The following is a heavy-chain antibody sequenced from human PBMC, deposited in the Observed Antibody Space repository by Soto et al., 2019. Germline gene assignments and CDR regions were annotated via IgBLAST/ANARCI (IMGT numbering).Heavy chain of an antibody. V-gene: IGHV3-23*01. D-gene: IGHD3-22*01. J-gene: IGHJ6*02. CDR2: LTGTSGST. CDR1: GFTFTNYA. CDR3: AKDMSYYDSSGYYSGYYNYGVDV. Sequence: LRLSCAASGFTFTNYALSWVRQAPGKGLEWVSGLTGTSGSTYYADSVRGRFTVSRDTSKNTLYLQMTNLGAEDTAVYFCAKDMSYYDSSGYYSGYYNYGVDVWGPGTTVTVSS.